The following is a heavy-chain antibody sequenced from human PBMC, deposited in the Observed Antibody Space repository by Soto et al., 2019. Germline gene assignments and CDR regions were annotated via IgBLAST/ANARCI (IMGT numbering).Heavy chain of an antibody. D-gene: IGHD2-15*01. V-gene: IGHV3-30*18. CDR2: ISHDGTAK. CDR1: GFTVNNFG. Sequence: QVHLVESGGGVVQPGRSLRLSCAASGFTVNNFGMHWVRQAPGKGPEWVAMISHDGTAKYYADSVKGRFTISRDNSKNTLYLQMNNLRTEDTAVYYCAKDVFSGGSYNYFDPWGQGTLVTVSS. CDR3: AKDVFSGGSYNYFDP. J-gene: IGHJ5*02.